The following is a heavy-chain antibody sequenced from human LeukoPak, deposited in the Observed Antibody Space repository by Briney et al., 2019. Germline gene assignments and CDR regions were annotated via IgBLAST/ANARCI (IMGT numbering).Heavy chain of an antibody. CDR1: GYSFTSYW. V-gene: IGHV5-51*01. CDR2: IYPDDSDT. CDR3: ARHYPGGDYFIDY. Sequence: GESLKISCXGSGYSFTSYWIGWVRQMPGKGLQWVGIIYPDDSDTRYSPSFKDQVIISADKSISTAYLQWSSLKASDTAMYYCARHYPGGDYFIDYWGQGTLVTVSS. J-gene: IGHJ4*02. D-gene: IGHD4-17*01.